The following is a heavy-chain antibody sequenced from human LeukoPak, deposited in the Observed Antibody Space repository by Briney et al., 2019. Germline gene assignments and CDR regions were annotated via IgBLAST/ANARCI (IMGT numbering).Heavy chain of an antibody. CDR2: IKQDGTEK. CDR3: ARGHYDYFE. J-gene: IGHJ4*02. D-gene: IGHD3-3*01. Sequence: PGGSLRLSCTASGFNVGTYWMNWVRQAPGKGPEWVANIKQDGTEKYYLDSVKGRFTISRDNAKNLLYLQMNSLRAEDTAVYYCARGHYDYFERGRGTLVTVSS. V-gene: IGHV3-7*01. CDR1: GFNVGTYW.